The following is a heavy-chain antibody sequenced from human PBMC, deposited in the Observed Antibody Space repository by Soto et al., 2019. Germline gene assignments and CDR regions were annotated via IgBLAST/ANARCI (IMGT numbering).Heavy chain of an antibody. CDR2: INHSGST. Sequence: SETLSLTCAVYGGSFSGYYWSWIRQPPGKGLEWIGEINHSGSTNYNPSLKSRVTISVDTSKNQFSLKLSSVTAADTAVYYCARGASGVVVPAAMRYWFDPWGQGTLVTVSS. CDR3: ARGASGVVVPAAMRYWFDP. J-gene: IGHJ5*02. D-gene: IGHD2-2*01. CDR1: GGSFSGYY. V-gene: IGHV4-34*01.